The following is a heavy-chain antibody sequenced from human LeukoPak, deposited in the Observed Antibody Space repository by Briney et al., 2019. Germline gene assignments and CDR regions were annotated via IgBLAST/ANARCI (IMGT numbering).Heavy chain of an antibody. CDR1: GFTFSNAW. V-gene: IGHV3-15*01. CDR3: TTEPYSSGWPYYFDY. CDR2: IKSKTDGGTT. J-gene: IGHJ4*02. D-gene: IGHD6-19*01. Sequence: GGSLRLSCAASGFTFSNAWMSWVRQAPGKGLEWVGRIKSKTDGGTTDYAAPVNGRFTISRDDSKNTLYLQMNSLKTEDTAVYYCTTEPYSSGWPYYFDYWGQGTLVTVSS.